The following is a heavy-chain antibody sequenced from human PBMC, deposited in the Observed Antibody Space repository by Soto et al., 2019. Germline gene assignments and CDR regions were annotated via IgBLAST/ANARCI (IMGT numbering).Heavy chain of an antibody. CDR1: GYTFTSYG. CDR3: ARIETGVYYDSSGYHAFDI. CDR2: ISAYNGNT. V-gene: IGHV1-18*01. Sequence: VSVKVSCKASGYTFTSYGISWVRQAPGQGLEWMGWISAYNGNTNYAQKLQGRVTMTTDTSTSTAYMELRSLRSDDTAVYYCARIETGVYYDSSGYHAFDIWGQGTMVTVSS. J-gene: IGHJ3*02. D-gene: IGHD3-22*01.